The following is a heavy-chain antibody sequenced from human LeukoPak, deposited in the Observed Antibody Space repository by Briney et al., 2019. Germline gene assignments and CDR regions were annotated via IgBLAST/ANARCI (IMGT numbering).Heavy chain of an antibody. D-gene: IGHD3-16*01. V-gene: IGHV3-30*18. Sequence: GGSLRLSCAASGFSFNNYAMYWVRQAPGKGLEWVALISYDGGDKYYAESMKGRITISRDNAGNTLYLQMNNLRPDDTAFYFCVKEGVEYSYSYGDYWGQGTLVTVSS. CDR1: GFSFNNYA. CDR2: ISYDGGDK. CDR3: VKEGVEYSYSYGDY. J-gene: IGHJ4*02.